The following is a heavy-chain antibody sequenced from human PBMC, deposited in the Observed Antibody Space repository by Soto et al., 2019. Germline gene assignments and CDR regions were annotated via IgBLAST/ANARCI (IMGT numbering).Heavy chain of an antibody. D-gene: IGHD2-21*02. J-gene: IGHJ6*02. Sequence: SETLSLTCTVSGGSIRGYYWSWIRQPPGKGLEWIGYMYNTGSTVYNPSFKSRVTISVDTSKNQFSLKLNFLTAADTAVYYCARDLWGYCGTDCYPLDVWGQGTTVT. V-gene: IGHV4-59*01. CDR3: ARDLWGYCGTDCYPLDV. CDR1: GGSIRGYY. CDR2: MYNTGST.